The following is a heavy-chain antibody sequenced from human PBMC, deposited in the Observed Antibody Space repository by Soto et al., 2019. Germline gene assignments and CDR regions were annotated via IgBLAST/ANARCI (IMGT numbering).Heavy chain of an antibody. Sequence: TSETLSLTCTVSGGSISSYYWSWIRQPPGKGLEWIGYIYYSGSTNYNPSLKSRVTISVDTSKNQFSLKLSSVTAADTAVYYCARERGCSGGSCYLNWFDPWGQGTLVTVSS. CDR1: GGSISSYY. CDR2: IYYSGST. V-gene: IGHV4-59*01. CDR3: ARERGCSGGSCYLNWFDP. D-gene: IGHD2-15*01. J-gene: IGHJ5*02.